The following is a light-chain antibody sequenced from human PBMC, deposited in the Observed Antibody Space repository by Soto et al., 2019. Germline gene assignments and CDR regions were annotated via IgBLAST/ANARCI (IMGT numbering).Light chain of an antibody. J-gene: IGKJ2*01. V-gene: IGKV3-15*01. CDR3: QQYGSSPLYT. CDR1: QSVSSN. CDR2: GAS. Sequence: EIVMTQSPATLSVSPGERATLSCRASQSVSSNLAWYQQKPGQAPRLLIYGASTRATGIPARFSGSGSGTEFTLTISRLEPEDSAVYYCQQYGSSPLYTFGQGTKLEIK.